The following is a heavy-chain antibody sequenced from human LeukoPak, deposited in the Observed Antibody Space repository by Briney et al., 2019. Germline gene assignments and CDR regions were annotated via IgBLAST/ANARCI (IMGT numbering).Heavy chain of an antibody. CDR1: GDSISSHY. CDR2: IYDTGTT. Sequence: PPETLSLTCTVSGDSISSHYWSWIRQPPGKGLEWIAYIYDTGTTVSNPSLKSRVSMSLDRSKNEFSLQLTSVTAADTAVYYCAGIWYSSGYYFDYWGQGTLVTVSS. V-gene: IGHV4-59*11. CDR3: AGIWYSSGYYFDY. J-gene: IGHJ4*02. D-gene: IGHD6-19*01.